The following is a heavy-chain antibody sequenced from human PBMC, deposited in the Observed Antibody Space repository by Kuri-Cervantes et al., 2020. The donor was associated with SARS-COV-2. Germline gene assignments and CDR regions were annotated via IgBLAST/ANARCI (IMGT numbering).Heavy chain of an antibody. D-gene: IGHD6-13*01. Sequence: GSLRLSCAVSGGSISSSNWWSWVRQPPGKGLEWIGEIYHSGSTNYNPSLKSRVTISGDTSKNQFSLKLSSVTAADTAVYYCARAELGLGWFFDLWGRGTLVTVSS. CDR2: IYHSGST. J-gene: IGHJ2*01. CDR3: ARAELGLGWFFDL. V-gene: IGHV4-4*02. CDR1: GGSISSSNW.